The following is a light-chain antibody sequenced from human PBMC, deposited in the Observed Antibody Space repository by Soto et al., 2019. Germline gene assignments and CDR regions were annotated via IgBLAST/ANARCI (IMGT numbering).Light chain of an antibody. V-gene: IGKV3-15*01. J-gene: IGKJ1*01. CDR2: GPS. Sequence: EIVMTQSPATLSVSPGQRVTLSCMSSQYLRRNSVMYQQKAGQAPGVPINGPSTRATGDPDRLSGSGSGTEFTLTISRLQSEDFAVYYRRQSDSWRRPVGQGTKLDIK. CDR1: QYLRRN. CDR3: RQSDSWRRP.